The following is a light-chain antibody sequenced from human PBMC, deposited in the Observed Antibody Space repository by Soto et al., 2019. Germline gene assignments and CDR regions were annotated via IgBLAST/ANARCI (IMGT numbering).Light chain of an antibody. J-gene: IGLJ1*01. Sequence: QSVLTQPASVSGSPEQSITISCTGTSSDVGSYNRVSWYQQPPGTAPKLMIYEVSNRPSGVSIRFSGSKSGNTASLTISGLQAEDEADYFCNSYTTSSTYVFGTGTKVTVL. V-gene: IGLV2-14*01. CDR1: SSDVGSYNR. CDR2: EVS. CDR3: NSYTTSSTYV.